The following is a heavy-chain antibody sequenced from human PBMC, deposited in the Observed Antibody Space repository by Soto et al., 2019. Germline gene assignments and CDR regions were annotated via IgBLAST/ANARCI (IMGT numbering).Heavy chain of an antibody. CDR1: GYTFTSYG. D-gene: IGHD3-3*01. Sequence: ASVKVSCKASGYTFTSYGISWVRQAPGQGLEWMGWISAYNGNTNYAQKLQGRVTMTTDTSTSTAYMELRSLRSDDTAVYYCARGLRFLEWVMPLNDAFDIWGQGTMVTVSS. J-gene: IGHJ3*02. V-gene: IGHV1-18*01. CDR3: ARGLRFLEWVMPLNDAFDI. CDR2: ISAYNGNT.